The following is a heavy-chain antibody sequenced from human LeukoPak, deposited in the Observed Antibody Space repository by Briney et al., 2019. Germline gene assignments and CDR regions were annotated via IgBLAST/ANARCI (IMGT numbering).Heavy chain of an antibody. CDR1: GYTFTSYG. V-gene: IGHV1-18*04. J-gene: IGHJ3*02. Sequence: GASVKVSCKASGYTFTSYGISWVRQAPGQGLEWRGGISAYNGNTNYAQKLQGRMTMTTDTSTSTAYMELRSLRSDDTAVYYCARDSSGFSDAFDIWGQGTMVTVSS. CDR3: ARDSSGFSDAFDI. D-gene: IGHD3-22*01. CDR2: ISAYNGNT.